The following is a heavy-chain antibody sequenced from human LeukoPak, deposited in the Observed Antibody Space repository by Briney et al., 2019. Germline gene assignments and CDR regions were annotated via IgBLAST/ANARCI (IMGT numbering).Heavy chain of an antibody. V-gene: IGHV4-59*08. CDR1: GGSISSYY. CDR2: IYYSGST. D-gene: IGHD3-16*02. J-gene: IGHJ6*02. CDR3: ARLINYYYGMGV. Sequence: KPSETLSLTCTVSGGSISSYYWSWIRQPPGKGLEWIGYIYYSGSTNYNPSLKSRVTISVDTSKNQFSLKLSSVTAADTAVYYCARLINYYYGMGVWGQGTTVTVSS.